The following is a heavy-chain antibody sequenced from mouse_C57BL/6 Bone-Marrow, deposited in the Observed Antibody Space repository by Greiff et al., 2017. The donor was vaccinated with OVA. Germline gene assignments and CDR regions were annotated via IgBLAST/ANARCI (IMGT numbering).Heavy chain of an antibody. CDR1: GYTFTSYW. CDR3: QTAQALYFDY. D-gene: IGHD3-2*02. V-gene: IGHV1-50*01. Sequence: QVQLQQPGAELVKPGASVKLSCKASGYTFTSYWMQWVKQRPGQGLEWIGEIDPSDSYTNYNQKFKGKSTLTVNTSSSTDYMQLSSLTSEDSAVYYCQTAQALYFDYWGQGTTLTVSS. J-gene: IGHJ2*01. CDR2: IDPSDSYT.